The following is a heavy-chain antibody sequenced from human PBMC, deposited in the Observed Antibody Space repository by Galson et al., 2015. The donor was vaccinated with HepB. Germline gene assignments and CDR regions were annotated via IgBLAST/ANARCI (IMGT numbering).Heavy chain of an antibody. Sequence: SLRLSCAASGFSFSSHDMNWVRQAPGKGLEWVSSISSSSSYIYYADSVKGRFTISRDNGKKSLYLQLNSLRAEDTGVYYCARDMAYGALDYWGQGTLVTVSS. CDR1: GFSFSSHD. D-gene: IGHD4/OR15-4a*01. CDR2: ISSSSSYI. V-gene: IGHV3-21*01. CDR3: ARDMAYGALDY. J-gene: IGHJ4*02.